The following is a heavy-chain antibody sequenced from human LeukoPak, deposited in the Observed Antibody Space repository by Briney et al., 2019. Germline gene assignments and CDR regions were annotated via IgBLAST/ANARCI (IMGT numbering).Heavy chain of an antibody. J-gene: IGHJ4*02. CDR1: GGSISSYY. CDR2: IYYSGST. Sequence: SETLSLTCTVSGGSISSYYWSWLRQPPGKGLEWIGYIYYSGSTNYNPSLKSRVTISVDTSKNQFSLKLSSVTAADTAVYYCARGVVVTSFDYWGQGTLVTVSS. D-gene: IGHD2-21*02. CDR3: ARGVVVTSFDY. V-gene: IGHV4-59*01.